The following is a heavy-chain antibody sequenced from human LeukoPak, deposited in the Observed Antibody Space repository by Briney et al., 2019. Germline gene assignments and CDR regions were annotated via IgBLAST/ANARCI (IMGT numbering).Heavy chain of an antibody. CDR1: GGSISSSSYY. Sequence: SETLSLTCTVSGGSISSSSYYWGWIRQPPGKGLELIGRIYYSWSTYYNPSLKSRVTISVYTAQNQLSLKLSSVTAAETAVYFCARGSEWAYCSDAYCYGNPHFDSCGQGPLATVSS. V-gene: IGHV4-39*01. D-gene: IGHD2-15*01. CDR2: IYYSWST. CDR3: ARGSEWAYCSDAYCYGNPHFDS. J-gene: IGHJ5*01.